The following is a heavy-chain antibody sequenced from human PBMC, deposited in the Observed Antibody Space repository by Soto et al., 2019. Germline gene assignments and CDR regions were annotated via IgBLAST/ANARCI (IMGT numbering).Heavy chain of an antibody. CDR3: AKRLGDHWDEYYFHY. CDR2: ISGVGGST. Sequence: EVQLLESGGDLVQPGGSLRLSCAVTGFIFSDYSMSWVRQAPGKGLEWVSGISGVGGSTYYADSVKRRFTISRDNSKNTLYLQMNSLRAEDTALYYCAKRLGDHWDEYYFHYWGQGTLVTVSS. J-gene: IGHJ4*02. CDR1: GFIFSDYS. V-gene: IGHV3-23*01. D-gene: IGHD1-1*01.